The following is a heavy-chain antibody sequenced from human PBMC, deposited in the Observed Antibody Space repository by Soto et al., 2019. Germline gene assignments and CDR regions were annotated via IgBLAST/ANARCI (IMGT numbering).Heavy chain of an antibody. CDR3: ASGLYSSSSPQLGYYYGMDV. CDR1: GGTFSSYA. Sequence: ASVKVSCKASGGTFSSYAISWVRQAPGQGLEWMGGIIPIFGTANYAQKFQGRVTITADKSTSTAYMELSSLRSEDTAVYYCASGLYSSSSPQLGYYYGMDVWGQGTTVTVSS. CDR2: IIPIFGTA. J-gene: IGHJ6*02. D-gene: IGHD6-6*01. V-gene: IGHV1-69*06.